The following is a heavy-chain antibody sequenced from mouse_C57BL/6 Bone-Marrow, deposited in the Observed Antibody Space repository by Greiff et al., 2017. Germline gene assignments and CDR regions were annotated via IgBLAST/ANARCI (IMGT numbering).Heavy chain of an antibody. J-gene: IGHJ4*01. V-gene: IGHV3-6*01. CDR1: GYSITSGYY. Sequence: DVQLQESGPGLVKPSQSLSLTCSVTGYSITSGYYWNWIRQFPGNKLEWMGYISYDGSNNYNPSLKNRISITRDTSKNQFFLKLNSVTTEDTATYDCARGGVMDYWGQGTSVTVSS. CDR3: ARGGVMDY. CDR2: ISYDGSN.